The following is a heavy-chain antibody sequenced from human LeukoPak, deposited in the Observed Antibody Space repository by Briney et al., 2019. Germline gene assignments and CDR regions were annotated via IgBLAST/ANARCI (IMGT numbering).Heavy chain of an antibody. D-gene: IGHD1-26*01. CDR1: GGPFRGYY. CDR2: IYHSGST. V-gene: IGHV4-34*01. J-gene: IGHJ4*02. Sequence: SSETLSLTCAVYGGPFRGYYWSWIRQPPGKGLEWIGEIYHSGSTKYNPSLKSRVTISVDTSNNQFSLNLWSVTAADTAVYYCARDLSGGTHDYWGQGTLVTVSS. CDR3: ARDLSGGTHDY.